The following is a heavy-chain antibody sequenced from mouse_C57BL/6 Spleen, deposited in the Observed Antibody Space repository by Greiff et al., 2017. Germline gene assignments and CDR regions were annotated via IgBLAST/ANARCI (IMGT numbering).Heavy chain of an antibody. CDR3: ARRDYYGSSPAWFAY. Sequence: QVQLQQPGAELVMPGASVKLSCKASGYTFTSYWMHWVKQRPGQGLEWIGEIDPSDSYPNYNQKFKGKSTLTVDKSSSPAYMQLSSLTSEDSAVXYCARRDYYGSSPAWFAYWGQGTLVTVSA. CDR2: IDPSDSYP. V-gene: IGHV1-69*01. CDR1: GYTFTSYW. D-gene: IGHD1-1*01. J-gene: IGHJ3*01.